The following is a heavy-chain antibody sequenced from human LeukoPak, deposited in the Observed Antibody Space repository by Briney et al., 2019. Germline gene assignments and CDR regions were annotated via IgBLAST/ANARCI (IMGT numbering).Heavy chain of an antibody. CDR2: IKSKTDGETT. D-gene: IGHD2-15*01. CDR3: ATEKGPSLWWYGY. J-gene: IGHJ4*02. V-gene: IGHV3-15*01. CDR1: GFTFSNAW. Sequence: GGSLRLSCAASGFTFSNAWMAWVRQAPGKGLEWVGRIKSKTDGETTDDAAPVKGRFTISRDDSKNTLYLQMNSLKTEDTAVYYCATEKGPSLWWYGYWGQGTLVTVSS.